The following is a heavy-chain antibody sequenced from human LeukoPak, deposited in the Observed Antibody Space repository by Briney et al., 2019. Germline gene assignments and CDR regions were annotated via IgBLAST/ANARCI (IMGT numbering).Heavy chain of an antibody. Sequence: GGSLRLSCAASGFTFSSYVMHWVRQAPGKGLEWVSVICGSGGSTYYADSVKGRFTISRANSKNTLYLQMNSLRAADTAVYYCAKGEGPTSCYTGADYWGQGTLVTVSS. CDR3: AKGEGPTSCYTGADY. J-gene: IGHJ4*02. CDR1: GFTFSSYV. CDR2: ICGSGGST. V-gene: IGHV3-23*01. D-gene: IGHD2-2*02.